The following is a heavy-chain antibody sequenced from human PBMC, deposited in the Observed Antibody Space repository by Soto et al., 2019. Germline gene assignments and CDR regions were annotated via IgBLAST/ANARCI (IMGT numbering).Heavy chain of an antibody. CDR1: GFFFNDKW. V-gene: IGHV3-74*01. CDR3: ARGGAMGVDH. D-gene: IGHD1-26*01. Sequence: LRLSCTASGFFFNDKWMHWVRQAPGKGLVWVACIDGHSGTTNYADSVRGRFTISRDNAKNTVYLHLNTLTDEDTAVYYCARGGAMGVDHWGQGTLVTVSS. J-gene: IGHJ4*02. CDR2: IDGHSGTT.